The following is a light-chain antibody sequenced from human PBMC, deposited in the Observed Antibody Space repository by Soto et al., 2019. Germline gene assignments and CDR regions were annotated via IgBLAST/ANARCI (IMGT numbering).Light chain of an antibody. CDR1: QSISSS. J-gene: IGKJ1*01. CDR3: QQSYSTPRT. CDR2: DAS. Sequence: DIQMTQSPSSLSASVGDRVTITCRASQSISSSLNWYRQRPGKAPQLLIYDASTLQSGVPSRFSGSGSGTDFTLTISSLQPEDFAAYHCQQSYSTPRTFSQGTKVEMK. V-gene: IGKV1-39*01.